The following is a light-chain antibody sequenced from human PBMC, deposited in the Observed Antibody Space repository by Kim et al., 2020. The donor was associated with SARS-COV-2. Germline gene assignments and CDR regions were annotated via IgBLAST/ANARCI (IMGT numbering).Light chain of an antibody. J-gene: IGLJ3*02. CDR1: SSNIGSHT. CDR3: AAWDDSLLWV. CDR2: TDN. V-gene: IGLV1-44*01. Sequence: PGQRVTISCSGSSSNIGSHTVSWYQQLPGTAPKLLIYTDNLRPSGVPDRFSGSKFGTSASLAISGLQSEDEADYYCAAWDDSLLWVFGGGTQLTVL.